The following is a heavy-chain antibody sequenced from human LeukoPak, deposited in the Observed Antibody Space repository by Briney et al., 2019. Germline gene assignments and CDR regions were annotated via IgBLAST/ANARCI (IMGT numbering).Heavy chain of an antibody. CDR2: IKQDGSEK. D-gene: IGHD3-10*01. CDR1: GFTFRSYW. J-gene: IGHJ4*02. V-gene: IGHV3-7*01. CDR3: ARIGGSGSYYDY. Sequence: GGSLRLSCAASGFTFRSYWMSWVRQAPGKGLEWVANIKQDGSEKYYVDSVKGRFTISRDNAENSLYLQMNSLGAEDTAVYYCARIGGSGSYYDYWGQGTLVTVSS.